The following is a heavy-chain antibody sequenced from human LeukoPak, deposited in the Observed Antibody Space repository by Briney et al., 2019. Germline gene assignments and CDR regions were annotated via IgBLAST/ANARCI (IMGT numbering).Heavy chain of an antibody. CDR1: GFTFSSYS. J-gene: IGHJ3*02. D-gene: IGHD2-2*01. Sequence: GGSLRLSCAASGFTFSSYSMNWVRQAPGKGLEWVSSISSSSSYVYYADSVKGRFTISRGNAKNSVYLQMNSLRAEDTAVYYCARDIKGQYQDAFDIWGQGTMVTVSS. CDR2: ISSSSSYV. V-gene: IGHV3-21*01. CDR3: ARDIKGQYQDAFDI.